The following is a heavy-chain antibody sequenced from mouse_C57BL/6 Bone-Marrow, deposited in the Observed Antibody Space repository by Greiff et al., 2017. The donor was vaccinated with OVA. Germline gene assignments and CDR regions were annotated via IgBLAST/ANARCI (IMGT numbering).Heavy chain of an antibody. Sequence: EVKLVESEGGLVQPGSSMKLSCTASGFTFSDYYMAWVRQGPEKGLEWVANINSDSSSIYYHDSLKSRVIISRDNAKNTLYMQMSSLTSEDTATFYCAKAYVGSALDYWGQGTSVTVSS. V-gene: IGHV5-16*01. CDR2: INSDSSSI. CDR3: AKAYVGSALDY. CDR1: GFTFSDYY. D-gene: IGHD2-3*01. J-gene: IGHJ4*01.